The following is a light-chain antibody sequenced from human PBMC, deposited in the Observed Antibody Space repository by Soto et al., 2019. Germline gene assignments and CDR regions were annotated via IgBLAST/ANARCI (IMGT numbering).Light chain of an antibody. CDR2: DVS. CDR3: CLYTASYPV. Sequence: QSALTQPRSVSGSPGQSVAISCTATSSDVGGFDFVSWYQQHPGKAPKLVIYDVSERPSGVPDRFSVTRSGDTASLTISGLQAEDEADYYCCLYTASYPVFGGGTKLTVL. V-gene: IGLV2-11*01. J-gene: IGLJ3*02. CDR1: SSDVGGFDF.